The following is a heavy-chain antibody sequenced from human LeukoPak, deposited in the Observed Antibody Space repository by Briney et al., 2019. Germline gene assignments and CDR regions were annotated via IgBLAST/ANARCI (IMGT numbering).Heavy chain of an antibody. D-gene: IGHD3-22*01. CDR3: ARHAASTMTVVVIPFWYFDY. CDR1: GDSISSGSYY. V-gene: IGHV4-39*01. CDR2: IYYSGYT. Sequence: SETLSLSCDISGDSISSGSYYWGWIRQPPGKGLEWIGSIYYSGYTYYNPSLKSRATMSIDTSKNQFSLKLSSVTAADTAVYYCARHAASTMTVVVIPFWYFDYWGQGILVTVSS. J-gene: IGHJ4*02.